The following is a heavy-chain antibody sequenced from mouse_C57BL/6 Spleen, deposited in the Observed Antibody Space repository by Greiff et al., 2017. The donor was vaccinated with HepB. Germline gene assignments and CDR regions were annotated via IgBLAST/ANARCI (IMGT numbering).Heavy chain of an antibody. J-gene: IGHJ4*01. D-gene: IGHD1-1*01. V-gene: IGHV1-64*01. Sequence: QVQLQQPGAELVKPGASVKLSCKASGYTFTSYWMHWVKQRPGQGLEWIGMIHPNSGSTNYNEKFKSKATLTVDKSSSTAYMQLSSLTSEDSAVYYCASGWYGSSYYYAMDYWGQGTSVTVSS. CDR2: IHPNSGST. CDR1: GYTFTSYW. CDR3: ASGWYGSSYYYAMDY.